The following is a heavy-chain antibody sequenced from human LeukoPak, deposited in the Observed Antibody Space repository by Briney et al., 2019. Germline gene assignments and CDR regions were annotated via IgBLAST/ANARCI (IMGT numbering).Heavy chain of an antibody. CDR2: ISGSGGST. Sequence: QTGGSLRLSCAASGFTFSSYAMSWVRQAPGKGLEWVSAISGSGGSTYYADSVKGRFTISRDNSKNTLYLQMNSLRAEDTAVYYCAKYEDYYDSSGYYLWDYWGQGTLVTVSS. J-gene: IGHJ4*02. V-gene: IGHV3-23*01. CDR3: AKYEDYYDSSGYYLWDY. D-gene: IGHD3-22*01. CDR1: GFTFSSYA.